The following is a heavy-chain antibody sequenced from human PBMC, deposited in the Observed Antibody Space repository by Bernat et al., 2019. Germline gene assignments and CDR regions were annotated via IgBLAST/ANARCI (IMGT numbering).Heavy chain of an antibody. CDR3: ARDSSPTTVTTFGDALDI. V-gene: IGHV3-53*05. CDR1: GIIVSSNY. D-gene: IGHD3-16*01. J-gene: IGHJ3*02. CDR2: IYSGGMT. Sequence: EVQLVETGGYLIQPGGSLRLSCAASGIIVSSNYMSWIRQAPGKGLEWVSVIYSGGMTYYADSVKGRFTISRDNSKNTLYLQMNSLRVDDTAVYYCARDSSPTTVTTFGDALDIWGQGTVVTVSS.